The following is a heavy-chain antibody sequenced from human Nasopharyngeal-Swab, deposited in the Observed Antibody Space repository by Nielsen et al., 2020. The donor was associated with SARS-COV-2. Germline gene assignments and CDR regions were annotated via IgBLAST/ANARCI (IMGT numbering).Heavy chain of an antibody. CDR3: ARASSFYSNYFGY. CDR1: GFTFSSYW. V-gene: IGHV3-74*01. D-gene: IGHD4-11*01. J-gene: IGHJ4*02. Sequence: GGSLRLSCAASGFTFSSYWMHWVRQAPGKGLVWVSRINSVGSSTSYADSVKGRFTISRDNAKNTLYLQMNSLRAEDTAVYYCARASSFYSNYFGYWGQGTLVTVSS. CDR2: INSVGSST.